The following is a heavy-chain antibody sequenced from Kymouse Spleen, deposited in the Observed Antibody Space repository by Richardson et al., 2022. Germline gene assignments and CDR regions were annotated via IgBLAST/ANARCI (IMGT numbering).Heavy chain of an antibody. D-gene: IGHD6-6*01. CDR3: AKEGGSSSSYYYYYGMDV. CDR2: ISYDGSNK. J-gene: IGHJ6*02. Sequence: QVQLVESGGGVVQPGRSLRLSCAASGFTFSSYGMHWVRQAPGKGLEWVAVISYDGSNKYYADSVKGRFTISRDNSKNTLYLQMNSLRAEDTAVYYCAKEGGSSSSYYYYYGMDVWGQGTTVTVSS. CDR1: GFTFSSYG. V-gene: IGHV3-30*18.